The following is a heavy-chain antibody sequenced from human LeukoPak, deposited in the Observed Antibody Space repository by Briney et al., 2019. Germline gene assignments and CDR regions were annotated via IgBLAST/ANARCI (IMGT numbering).Heavy chain of an antibody. V-gene: IGHV3-21*01. Sequence: GGSLRLSCAASGFTFSSYSMNWVRQAPGKGLEWVSSISSGSSYIYYADSVKGRFTISRDNAKNSLYLQMNSLRAEDTAVYYCAAQSYCSGGSCYYPFDYWGQGTLVTVSS. CDR1: GFTFSSYS. CDR2: ISSGSSYI. D-gene: IGHD2-15*01. CDR3: AAQSYCSGGSCYYPFDY. J-gene: IGHJ4*02.